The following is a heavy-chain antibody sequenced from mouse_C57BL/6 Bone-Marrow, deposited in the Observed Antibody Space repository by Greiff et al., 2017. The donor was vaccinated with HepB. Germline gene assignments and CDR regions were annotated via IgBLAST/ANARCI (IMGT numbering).Heavy chain of an antibody. CDR2: ISNGGGST. J-gene: IGHJ3*01. CDR1: GFTFSDYY. Sequence: KLVESGGGLVQPGGSLKLSCAASGFTFSDYYMYWVRQTPEKRLEWVAYISNGGGSTYYPDTVKGRFTISRDNAKNTLYLQMSRLKSEDTAMYYCASGDYDFGWFAYWGQGTLVTVSA. V-gene: IGHV5-12*01. CDR3: ASGDYDFGWFAY. D-gene: IGHD2-4*01.